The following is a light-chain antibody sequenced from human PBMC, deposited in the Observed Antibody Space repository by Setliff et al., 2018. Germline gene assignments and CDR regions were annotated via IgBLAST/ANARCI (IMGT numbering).Light chain of an antibody. J-gene: IGLJ1*01. CDR3: QVWDSGSEHYV. Sequence: SYELTQPPSVPVAPGKTARITCGGNNIGGKSVNWHQQKPGQAPVLVIYYDSDRPSGIPERFFGSNSGNTATLTISRVEAGDEADYYCQVWDSGSEHYVFGTGTKV. CDR2: YDS. V-gene: IGLV3-21*04. CDR1: NIGGKS.